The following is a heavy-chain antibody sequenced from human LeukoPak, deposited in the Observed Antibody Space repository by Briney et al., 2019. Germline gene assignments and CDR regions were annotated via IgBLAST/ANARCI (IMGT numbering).Heavy chain of an antibody. Sequence: PSETLSLTCSVSGGSITSDDWSWIRQPAGKGLEWLGRIHSSGATNYNPSLKSRVAISVDTSKNQVSLRLSSVTAADTAVYYCARGGSIVGATPHDAFDIWGQGTVVTVS. CDR3: ARGGSIVGATPHDAFDI. CDR1: GGSITSDD. V-gene: IGHV4-4*07. J-gene: IGHJ3*02. D-gene: IGHD1-26*01. CDR2: IHSSGAT.